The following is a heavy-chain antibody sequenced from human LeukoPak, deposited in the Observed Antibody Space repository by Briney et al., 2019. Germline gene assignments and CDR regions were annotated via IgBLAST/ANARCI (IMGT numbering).Heavy chain of an antibody. CDR3: ARGNYYGSGSPENFDY. CDR2: IYYSGST. Sequence: SETLSLTCTVSGGSISSHYWSWIRQPPGKGLEWIGYIYYSGSTNYNPSLKSRVTISVDTSKNQFSLKLSSVTAADTAVYYCARGNYYGSGSPENFDYWGQGTLVTVSS. D-gene: IGHD3-10*01. V-gene: IGHV4-59*11. CDR1: GGSISSHY. J-gene: IGHJ4*02.